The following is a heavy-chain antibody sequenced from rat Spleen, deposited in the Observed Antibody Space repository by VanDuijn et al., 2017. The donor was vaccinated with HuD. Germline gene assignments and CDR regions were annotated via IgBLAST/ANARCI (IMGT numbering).Heavy chain of an antibody. Sequence: EVRLVESGGGLVQPGRSMKLSCAASGFTFDNYYMAWVRQAPTKGLEWVGSISTGGGNTYFRDSVKGRFTISRDNAKSTLYLQMDSLRSEDTASYYCVRHGYTRYYFDYWGQGVMVTVSS. CDR1: GFTFDNYY. J-gene: IGHJ2*01. CDR2: ISTGGGNT. D-gene: IGHD1-9*01. CDR3: VRHGYTRYYFDY. V-gene: IGHV5-25*01.